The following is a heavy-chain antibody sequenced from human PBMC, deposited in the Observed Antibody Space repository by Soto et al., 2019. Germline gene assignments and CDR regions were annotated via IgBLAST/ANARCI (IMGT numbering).Heavy chain of an antibody. J-gene: IGHJ6*02. CDR3: ASFIVATPDYYYGMDV. Sequence: SVKVSCKASGGTFSSYAISWVRQAPGQGLEWMGGIIPIFGTANYAQKFQGRVTITADESTSTAYMELSGLRSEDTAVYYCASFIVATPDYYYGMDVWCQGTTVTVSS. V-gene: IGHV1-69*13. D-gene: IGHD5-12*01. CDR2: IIPIFGTA. CDR1: GGTFSSYA.